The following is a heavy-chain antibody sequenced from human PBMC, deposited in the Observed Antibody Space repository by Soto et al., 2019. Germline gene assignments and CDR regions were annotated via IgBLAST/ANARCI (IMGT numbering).Heavy chain of an antibody. CDR2: IYPDDSDT. V-gene: IGHV5-51*01. CDR1: GYSFPNYW. CDR3: ARASSSWYKRVFEH. J-gene: IGHJ4*02. Sequence: GESLKISCKSSGYSFPNYWIAWVRQMPGKDLESMGIIYPDDSDTKYSPSFQGQVTISADKSTSTAYLQWSSLKASDSAMYYCARASSSWYKRVFEHWGQGTLVNVPQ. D-gene: IGHD6-13*01.